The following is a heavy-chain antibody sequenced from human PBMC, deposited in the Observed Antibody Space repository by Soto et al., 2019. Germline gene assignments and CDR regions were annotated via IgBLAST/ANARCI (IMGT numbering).Heavy chain of an antibody. CDR2: IYYTGTA. CDR1: GDSISSGSHY. D-gene: IGHD6-13*01. Sequence: SETLSLTCTVSGDSISSGSHYWSWIRQHPGEGLEWIGYIYYTGTAYYNPSLKSRVVISVDTSNNQFSLKLNSVTAADTALYYWARSSGIAAYFENWGQGTRVTVSS. CDR3: ARSSGIAAYFEN. V-gene: IGHV4-31*03. J-gene: IGHJ4*02.